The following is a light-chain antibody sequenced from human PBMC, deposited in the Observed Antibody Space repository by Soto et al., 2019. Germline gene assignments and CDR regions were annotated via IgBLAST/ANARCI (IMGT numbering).Light chain of an antibody. CDR1: SSDVGGYNY. J-gene: IGLJ1*01. V-gene: IGLV2-14*01. CDR3: SSYTSSNTLV. Sequence: QFALTQPASVSGSPGQSITISCTGTSSDVGGYNYVSWYQQHPGKAPKLMIYEVINRPSGVSNRFSGSKSGNTGSLTISGLQAEDEADYYCSSYTSSNTLVFGAGTKLTVL. CDR2: EVI.